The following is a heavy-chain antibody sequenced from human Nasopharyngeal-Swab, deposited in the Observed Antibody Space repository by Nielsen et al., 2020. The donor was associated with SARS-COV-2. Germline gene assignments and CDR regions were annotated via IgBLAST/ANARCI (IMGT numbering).Heavy chain of an antibody. CDR3: AKTKRYCSGGSCYRFDY. CDR1: GFTFSTYW. Sequence: GESLKISCAASGFTFSTYWMHWVRQAPGKGLVWVSRTNTDGSSTDYADSVKGRFTISRDNSKNTLYLQMNSLRAEDTAVYYCAKTKRYCSGGSCYRFDYWGQGTLVTVSS. V-gene: IGHV3-74*01. D-gene: IGHD2-15*01. J-gene: IGHJ4*02. CDR2: TNTDGSST.